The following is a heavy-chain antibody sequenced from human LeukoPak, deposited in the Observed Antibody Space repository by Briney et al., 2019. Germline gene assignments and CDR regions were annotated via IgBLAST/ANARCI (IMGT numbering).Heavy chain of an antibody. CDR1: GGSISSYY. D-gene: IGHD6-19*01. V-gene: IGHV4-59*01. CDR2: IYYSGRT. CDR3: ARGGGIAVAGLYY. Sequence: SETLSLTCTVSGGSISSYYWSWIRQPPGKGLEWIGYIYYSGRTNYNPSLKSRVTISVDTSKNQFSLKLSSVTAADTAVYYCARGGGIAVAGLYYWGQGTLVTVSS. J-gene: IGHJ4*02.